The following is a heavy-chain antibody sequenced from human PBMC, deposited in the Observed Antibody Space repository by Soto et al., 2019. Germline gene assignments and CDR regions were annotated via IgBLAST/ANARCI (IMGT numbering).Heavy chain of an antibody. D-gene: IGHD3-10*01. Sequence: QVQLQESGPGLVKPSQTLSLTCTVSGGSISSGGYYWSWIRQHPGKGLEWIGYIYYSGSTYYNPSLKSRVTISVDTSKNQCALKLSSVTAADTAVYYCARGEGGSGLVYYFDYWGQGTLVTVSS. CDR1: GGSISSGGYY. V-gene: IGHV4-31*03. CDR2: IYYSGST. CDR3: ARGEGGSGLVYYFDY. J-gene: IGHJ4*02.